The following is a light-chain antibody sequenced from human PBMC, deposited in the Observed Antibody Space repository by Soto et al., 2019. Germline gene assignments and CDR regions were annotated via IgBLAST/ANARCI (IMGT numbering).Light chain of an antibody. CDR1: QSVSSNY. CDR3: QQYAGSPLT. CDR2: GAS. J-gene: IGKJ3*01. Sequence: EIVLTQSPGTLSLSPGERATLSCRASQSVSSNYLAWYQQKPGQTPRLLIYGASSRATGIPDRFSGSGSGTDFTLTINRLEPEDFAVYYRQQYAGSPLTFGPGTKVDLK. V-gene: IGKV3-20*01.